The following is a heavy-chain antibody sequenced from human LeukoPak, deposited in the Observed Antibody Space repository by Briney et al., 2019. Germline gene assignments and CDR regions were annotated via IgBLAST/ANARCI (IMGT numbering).Heavy chain of an antibody. V-gene: IGHV3-48*04. Sequence: GGSLRLSCAAPGFTFSSYSMNWVRQAPGKGLEWVSYISSSSSTIYYADSVKGRFTISRDNAKNSLYLQMNSLRAEDTAVYYCARADVEYGQYFDYWGQGTLVTVSS. J-gene: IGHJ4*02. D-gene: IGHD2-2*01. CDR3: ARADVEYGQYFDY. CDR1: GFTFSSYS. CDR2: ISSSSSTI.